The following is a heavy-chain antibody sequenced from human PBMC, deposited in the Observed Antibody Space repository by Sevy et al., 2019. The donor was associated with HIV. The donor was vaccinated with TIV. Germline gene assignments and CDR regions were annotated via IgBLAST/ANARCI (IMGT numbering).Heavy chain of an antibody. J-gene: IGHJ6*02. V-gene: IGHV3-48*03. CDR3: ARSQYYYDSSGYLNGYVNPRGMDV. Sequence: GGSLRLSCAASGFTFMTYEINWVRQAPGKGLEWVSFISSDRATYYADSVKGRFTISRDNAKNSLYLQMNSLRAEDTAVYYCARSQYYYDSSGYLNGYVNPRGMDVWGQGTTVTVSS. D-gene: IGHD3-22*01. CDR1: GFTFMTYE. CDR2: ISSDRAT.